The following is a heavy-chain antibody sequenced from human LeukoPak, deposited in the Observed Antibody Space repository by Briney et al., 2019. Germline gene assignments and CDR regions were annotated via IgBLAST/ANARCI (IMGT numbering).Heavy chain of an antibody. CDR2: IAGSGGST. CDR3: AKDRNIVAPYFDY. V-gene: IGHV3-23*01. J-gene: IGHJ4*02. Sequence: PGGSLRLSCAASGFIFGSYGMSWVRQAPGKGPEWVAVIAGSGGSTYYADSVKGRFTISRDNSKNTLYLQMNSLRAEDTAVYYCAKDRNIVAPYFDYWGQGTLVTVSS. D-gene: IGHD5-12*01. CDR1: GFIFGSYG.